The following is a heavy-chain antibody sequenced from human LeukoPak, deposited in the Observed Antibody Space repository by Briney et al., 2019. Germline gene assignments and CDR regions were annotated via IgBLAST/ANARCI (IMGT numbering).Heavy chain of an antibody. CDR3: ARPLVRGLRGDAFYI. CDR1: GGSFSGYY. V-gene: IGHV4-34*01. Sequence: SETLSLTCAVYGGSFSGYYWSWLRQPPGKGLEWVGEINHSGSTNYNPSLKSRVTISVDTSKNQFSLKLSCVTAADTAVYYCARPLVRGLRGDAFYIWGQGTMVTVSS. D-gene: IGHD3-10*01. J-gene: IGHJ3*02. CDR2: INHSGST.